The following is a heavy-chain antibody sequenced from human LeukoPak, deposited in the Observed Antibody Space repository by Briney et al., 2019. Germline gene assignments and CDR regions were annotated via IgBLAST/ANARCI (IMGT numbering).Heavy chain of an antibody. CDR2: IYYSGST. Sequence: PSETLSLTCTVSGGSISSYYWSWIRQPPGKGLEWIGYIYYSGSTNYNPSLKSRVTISVDTSKNQFSLKLSSATAADTAVYYCARREVAAAFDYWGQGTLVTVSS. D-gene: IGHD6-19*01. CDR3: ARREVAAAFDY. J-gene: IGHJ4*02. CDR1: GGSISSYY. V-gene: IGHV4-59*08.